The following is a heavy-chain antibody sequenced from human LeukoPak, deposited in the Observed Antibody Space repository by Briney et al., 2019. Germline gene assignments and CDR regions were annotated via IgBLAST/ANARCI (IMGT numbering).Heavy chain of an antibody. D-gene: IGHD4-17*01. Sequence: PGGSLRLSCAASGFTFSSYWMSWVRQAPGKGLEWVANILPDGSAKNYVDSVKGRFIISRDNAKNSVSLQMNSLRAEDTAVYYCARDPSIYGDYLTSGYDYWGQGTLVTVSS. CDR1: GFTFSSYW. J-gene: IGHJ4*02. V-gene: IGHV3-7*01. CDR3: ARDPSIYGDYLTSGYDY. CDR2: ILPDGSAK.